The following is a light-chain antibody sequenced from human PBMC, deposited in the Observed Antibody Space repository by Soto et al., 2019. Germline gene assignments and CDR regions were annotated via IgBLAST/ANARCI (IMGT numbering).Light chain of an antibody. Sequence: DIQMTQSPSSLSASVGDRVTITCRASQSISIYLNWYQQKPGKAPKVLIYAASSLQSGVPPRFSGSGSGTEFTLTISSLQPDDFATYYCQQYNSYWTFGQGTKVDI. CDR1: QSISIY. V-gene: IGKV1-5*01. J-gene: IGKJ1*01. CDR2: AAS. CDR3: QQYNSYWT.